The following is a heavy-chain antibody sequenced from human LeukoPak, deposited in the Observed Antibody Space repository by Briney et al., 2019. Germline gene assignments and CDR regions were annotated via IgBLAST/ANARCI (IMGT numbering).Heavy chain of an antibody. V-gene: IGHV3-20*04. CDR1: GFTFDDYG. CDR3: ARGARWAYYFDY. J-gene: IGHJ4*02. Sequence: GGSLRLSCAASGFTFDDYGMSWVRQVPGKGREWGSGINWNGGSTGNADSVKGRFTISRDNANNSVFLQMNNLRAEDSAIYYCARGARWAYYFDYWGQGSLVTVSS. CDR2: INWNGGST. D-gene: IGHD4-23*01.